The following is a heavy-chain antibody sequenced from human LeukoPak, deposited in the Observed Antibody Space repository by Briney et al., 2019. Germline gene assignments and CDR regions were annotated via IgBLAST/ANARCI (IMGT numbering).Heavy chain of an antibody. V-gene: IGHV3-23*01. Sequence: GGSLRLSCAVSGTTLSNYGMSWVRQAPGKGLEWVAGISDSGGRTNYADSVKGRFAISRDNPKNTLYLQMNSLRAEDTAVYFCAKRGVVIRVILVGFHKEAYYFDSWGQGALVTVSS. CDR3: AKRGVVIRVILVGFHKEAYYFDS. J-gene: IGHJ4*02. CDR1: GTTLSNYG. D-gene: IGHD3-22*01. CDR2: ISDSGGRT.